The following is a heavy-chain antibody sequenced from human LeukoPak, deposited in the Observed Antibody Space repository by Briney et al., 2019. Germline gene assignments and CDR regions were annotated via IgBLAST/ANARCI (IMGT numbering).Heavy chain of an antibody. V-gene: IGHV4-59*08. Sequence: SETLSLTCTVSGDSISTYYWSWIRQPPGKGLEWIGYIYYSGSTNYSPSLKSRVTISVDTSKNQFSLKLSSVTAADTAVYYCARLSSIVGEIDYWGQGTLVTVSS. J-gene: IGHJ4*02. D-gene: IGHD3-10*01. CDR1: GDSISTYY. CDR2: IYYSGST. CDR3: ARLSSIVGEIDY.